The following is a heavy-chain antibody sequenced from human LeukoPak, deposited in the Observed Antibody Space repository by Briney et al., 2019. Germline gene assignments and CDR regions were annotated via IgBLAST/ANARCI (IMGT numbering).Heavy chain of an antibody. CDR2: ISAYNGNT. CDR3: ARGSDIVVVPAASDY. J-gene: IGHJ4*02. V-gene: IGHV1-18*04. Sequence: WASVKVSCKASGYTFTGYYMHWVRQAPGQGLEWMGWISAYNGNTNYAQKLQGRVTMTTDTSTSTAYMELRSLRSDDTAVYYCARGSDIVVVPAASDYWGQGTLVTVSS. D-gene: IGHD2-2*01. CDR1: GYTFTGYY.